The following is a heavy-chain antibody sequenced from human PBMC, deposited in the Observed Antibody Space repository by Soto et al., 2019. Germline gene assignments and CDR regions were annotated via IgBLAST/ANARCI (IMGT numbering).Heavy chain of an antibody. CDR3: ARVDDINLEWLSNFDY. D-gene: IGHD3-3*01. J-gene: IGHJ4*02. CDR2: ISGSGSSI. CDR1: GFTFSSCN. V-gene: IGHV3-21*01. Sequence: EVHLVESGGGLVKPGGSLRLSCAASGFTFSSCNMNWVRQAPGKGLEWVSSISGSGSSIYYADSVKGRFTISRDNAKNSLYLQMNSLRTEDTALYYCARVDDINLEWLSNFDYWGQGTLVTVSS.